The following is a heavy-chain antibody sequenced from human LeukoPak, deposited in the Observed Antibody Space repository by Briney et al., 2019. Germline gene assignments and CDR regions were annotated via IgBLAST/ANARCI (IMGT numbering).Heavy chain of an antibody. Sequence: ASVKVSCKASGYTFTRYGISWVRQAPGQGLEWMGWISAYNGDTKYAQKLQGRVTMSTDTSASTAYMELRSLRSDDTAVYYCARDPIAAAGTGKSIDYWGQGTLVTVSS. J-gene: IGHJ4*02. D-gene: IGHD6-13*01. CDR3: ARDPIAAAGTGKSIDY. V-gene: IGHV1-18*01. CDR2: ISAYNGDT. CDR1: GYTFTRYG.